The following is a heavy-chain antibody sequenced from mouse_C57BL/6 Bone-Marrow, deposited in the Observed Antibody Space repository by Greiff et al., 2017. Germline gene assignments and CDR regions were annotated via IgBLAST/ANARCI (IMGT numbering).Heavy chain of an antibody. CDR2: ISSGGDYI. CDR3: TREGGAMDY. V-gene: IGHV5-9-1*02. J-gene: IGHJ4*01. Sequence: EVKLMESGAGLVKPGGSLKLSCAASGFTFSSYAMSWVRQTPEKRLEWVAYISSGGDYIYYADTVKGRFTISRDNARNTLYLQMSSLKSEDTAMYYCTREGGAMDYWGQGTSVTVSS. CDR1: GFTFSSYA.